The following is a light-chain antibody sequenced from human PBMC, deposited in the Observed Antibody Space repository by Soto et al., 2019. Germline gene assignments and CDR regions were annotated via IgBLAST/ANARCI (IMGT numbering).Light chain of an antibody. Sequence: EIVLTQSPATLSLSPGERATLSCRASQSVSSYLAWYQHKPGQAPRLLIYDASNRATGIPARFSGSGSETDFTITISSLAHEDSAFYYCQQSSNWSLTFGGGTKVEIK. CDR2: DAS. CDR1: QSVSSY. V-gene: IGKV3-11*01. CDR3: QQSSNWSLT. J-gene: IGKJ4*01.